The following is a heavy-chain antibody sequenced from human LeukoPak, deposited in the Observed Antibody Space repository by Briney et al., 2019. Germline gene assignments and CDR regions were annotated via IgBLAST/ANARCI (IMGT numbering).Heavy chain of an antibody. CDR3: AKDLVQIFGAWAFITMIVVVIKG. CDR2: ISYDGSNK. D-gene: IGHD3-22*01. V-gene: IGHV3-30*18. Sequence: PGGSLRLSCAASGFTFSSYGMHWVRQAPGKGLEWVAVISYDGSNKYYADSVKGRFTISRDNSKNTLYLQMNSLRAEDTAVYYCAKDLVQIFGAWAFITMIVVVIKGGGQGTLVTVSS. CDR1: GFTFSSYG. J-gene: IGHJ4*02.